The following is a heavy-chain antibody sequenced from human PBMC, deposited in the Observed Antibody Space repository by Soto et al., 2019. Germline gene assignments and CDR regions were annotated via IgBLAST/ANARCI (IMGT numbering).Heavy chain of an antibody. Sequence: QLLESGGGLVQRGGSLRLSCAASGFTFSSFAMSWVRQAPGKGLEGVSSLTGSGGSTYYADSVKGRFTISRDNSKNTLYPQMNSLRAEDTAVYYCAKDGGSARPDYYYYMDVWGKGTTVTVSS. J-gene: IGHJ6*03. CDR3: AKDGGSARPDYYYYMDV. V-gene: IGHV3-23*01. CDR2: LTGSGGST. CDR1: GFTFSSFA. D-gene: IGHD6-6*01.